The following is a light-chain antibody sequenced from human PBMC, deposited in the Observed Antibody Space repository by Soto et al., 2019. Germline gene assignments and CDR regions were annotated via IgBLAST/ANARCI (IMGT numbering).Light chain of an antibody. Sequence: QSALTQPRSVSGSPGQSVTISCTGTSSDVGGYNYVSWYQQHPGKAPNLMIYDVRKRPSGVPDRFSGSKSGNTASLTISGLQAEHEADYYCCSYAGSFYVFGSGTKVTVL. V-gene: IGLV2-11*01. CDR2: DVR. CDR1: SSDVGGYNY. CDR3: CSYAGSFYV. J-gene: IGLJ1*01.